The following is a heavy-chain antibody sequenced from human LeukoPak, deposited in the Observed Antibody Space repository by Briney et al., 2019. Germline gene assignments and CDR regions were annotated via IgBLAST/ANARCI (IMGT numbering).Heavy chain of an antibody. J-gene: IGHJ4*02. CDR1: GFTFSTYS. V-gene: IGHV3-30*02. CDR3: AKDKTPDGDYVD. Sequence: PGGSLRLSCAASGFTFSTYSMNWVRQAPGKGLEWVAFIRYDGSNKYYADSVKGRFTISRDNSKNTLYLQMNSLRAEDTAVYYCAKDKTPDGDYVDWGQGTLVTVSS. D-gene: IGHD4-17*01. CDR2: IRYDGSNK.